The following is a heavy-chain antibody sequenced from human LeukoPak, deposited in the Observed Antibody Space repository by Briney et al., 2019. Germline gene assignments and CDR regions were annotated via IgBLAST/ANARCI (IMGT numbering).Heavy chain of an antibody. V-gene: IGHV3-74*01. J-gene: IGHJ4*02. CDR1: GFIFTDYW. CDR3: ASDSDYEGDY. CDR2: IRGDGRAT. D-gene: IGHD4-17*01. Sequence: GGSLRLSCAASGFIFTDYWMHWVRQAPGKELVWVARIRGDGRATTYADSVKGRFTISRDNAMNTVFLQMNSLRAEDTAVYYCASDSDYEGDYWGQGTLVTVSS.